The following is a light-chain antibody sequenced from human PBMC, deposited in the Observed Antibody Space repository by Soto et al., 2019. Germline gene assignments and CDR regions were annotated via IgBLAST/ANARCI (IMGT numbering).Light chain of an antibody. CDR3: QQYHTWPIT. CDR1: QSVSSK. J-gene: IGKJ4*01. V-gene: IGKV3-15*01. Sequence: EIVMTQSPATLSLSPGERVTLSCRASQSVSSKLAWYQQKPGQAPRLLIYGASIRATDIPARFSGSGSGTEFTLTISSLQSEDCAIYYCQQYHTWPITFGGGTKVEIK. CDR2: GAS.